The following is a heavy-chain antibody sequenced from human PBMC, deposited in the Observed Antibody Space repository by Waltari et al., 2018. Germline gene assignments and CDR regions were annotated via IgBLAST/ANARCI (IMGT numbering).Heavy chain of an antibody. D-gene: IGHD3-10*01. CDR1: GYSISRGYY. J-gene: IGHJ4*02. Sequence: QVQLQESRPGLVKPSETLSLTCAVSGYSISRGYYWGWIRQPPGKGLEWIGSIYHSGSTYYNPSLKSRVTISVDTSKNQFSLKLSSVTAADTAVYYCARLGARGSGSYSIDYWGQGTLVTVSS. CDR2: IYHSGST. V-gene: IGHV4-38-2*01. CDR3: ARLGARGSGSYSIDY.